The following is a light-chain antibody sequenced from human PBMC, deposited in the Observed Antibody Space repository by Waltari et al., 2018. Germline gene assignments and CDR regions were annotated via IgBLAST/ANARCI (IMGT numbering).Light chain of an antibody. CDR2: GKN. J-gene: IGLJ3*02. Sequence: SSELTQDPAVSVALGQTVRITCHGDRLRSYYSSWYQQKPGQAPVLVIYGKNNRPSGIPDRFSGSSSGNTASLTITGAQAEDEADYYCNSRDSSGNHLVFGGGTKLTVL. V-gene: IGLV3-19*01. CDR1: RLRSYY. CDR3: NSRDSSGNHLV.